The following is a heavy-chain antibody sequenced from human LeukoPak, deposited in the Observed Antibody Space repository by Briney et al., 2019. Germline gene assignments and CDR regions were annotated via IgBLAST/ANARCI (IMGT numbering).Heavy chain of an antibody. D-gene: IGHD3-3*01. CDR3: ARVLYDFWSTPVDY. J-gene: IGHJ4*02. Sequence: GGSLRLSCAASGFTFSQYWMSWVRQAPGKGLEWVANIKHDGSEKQDGSEKNYVDSVKGRFTISRDNAKNSLYLQMNSLRAEDTAVCYCARVLYDFWSTPVDYWGQGTLVTVSS. CDR2: IKHDGSEKQDGSEK. V-gene: IGHV3-7*04. CDR1: GFTFSQYW.